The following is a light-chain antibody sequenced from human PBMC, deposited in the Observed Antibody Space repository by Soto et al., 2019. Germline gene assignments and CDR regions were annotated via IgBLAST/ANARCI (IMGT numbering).Light chain of an antibody. V-gene: IGLV2-14*01. CDR1: SSDVGGYQY. CDR3: SSYTTSRTLLYV. CDR2: EVS. Sequence: QPVLTQPASVSGSPGQSVTISCTGTSSDVGGYQYVSWYQQHPGKAPKLMIYEVSNRPSGVSNRFSGSKSGNMASLTISGLQAEDEADYYCSSYTTSRTLLYVFGTGTKLTVL. J-gene: IGLJ1*01.